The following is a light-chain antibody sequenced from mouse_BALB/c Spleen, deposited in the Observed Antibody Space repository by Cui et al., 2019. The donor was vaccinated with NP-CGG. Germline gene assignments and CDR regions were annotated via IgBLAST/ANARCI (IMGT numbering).Light chain of an antibody. Sequence: PVLTHESALTTSPGETVTLTCRSSTGTVTTSNYANWVQEKPDHLFTGLIGGTNNRVPGVPARFSGSLIGDKAALTITGAQTEDEAIYFCALWYSNHWVFGGGTKLTVL. CDR2: GTN. CDR3: ALWYSNHWV. CDR1: TGTVTTSNY. J-gene: IGLJ1*01. V-gene: IGLV1*01.